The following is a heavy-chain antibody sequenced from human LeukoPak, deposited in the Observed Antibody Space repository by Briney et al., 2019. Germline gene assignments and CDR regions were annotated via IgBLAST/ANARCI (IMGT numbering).Heavy chain of an antibody. CDR1: GSTFSNYG. CDR2: ISSGSSTR. CDR3: ARDQNSRIDY. V-gene: IGHV3-48*01. D-gene: IGHD6-13*01. Sequence: GGSLRLSCAASGSTFSNYGMNWVRQAPGKGLEWISYISSGSSTRYYADSVKGRFTISRDNDKNSLYLQTNSLRAEDTAVYYCARDQNSRIDYWGQGTLVTVSS. J-gene: IGHJ4*02.